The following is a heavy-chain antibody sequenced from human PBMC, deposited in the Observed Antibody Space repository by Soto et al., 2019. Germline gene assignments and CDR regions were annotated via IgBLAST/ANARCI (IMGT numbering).Heavy chain of an antibody. D-gene: IGHD6-19*01. CDR2: IIPIFGTA. V-gene: IGHV1-69*13. CDR3: ARAESYYYGMYV. CDR1: GGTFSSYA. Sequence: EASVKVSCKASGGTFSSYAISWVRQAPGQGLEWMGGIIPIFGTANYAQKFQGRVTITADESTSTAYMELSSLRSEDTAVYYCARAESYYYGMYVWGQGTTVTVSS. J-gene: IGHJ6*02.